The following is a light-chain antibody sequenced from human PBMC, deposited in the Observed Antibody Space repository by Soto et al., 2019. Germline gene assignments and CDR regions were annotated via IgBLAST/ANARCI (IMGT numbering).Light chain of an antibody. CDR1: SSDVGGYNY. CDR3: TSYTTTSTGV. V-gene: IGLV2-8*01. CDR2: EVT. J-gene: IGLJ3*02. Sequence: QSVLTQPPSASGSPGQSVTISCTGTSSDVGGYNYVSWYQQHPGKAPKLMIFEVTKRPSGVPDRFSGSKSGNTASLTVSGLQPEDEADYYCTSYTTTSTGVFGGGTKVTVL.